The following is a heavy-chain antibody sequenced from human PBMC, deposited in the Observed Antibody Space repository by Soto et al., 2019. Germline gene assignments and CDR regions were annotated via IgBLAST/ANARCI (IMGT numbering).Heavy chain of an antibody. D-gene: IGHD3-10*01. CDR2: ISSSGTTI. V-gene: IGHV3-48*02. Sequence: GGSLRLSCAVSGFMFSDSAMNWVRQAPGKGLEWISYISSSGTTIYYADSVKGRFTISRDNAKKSLYLQMSSMRDEDTAVYYCAIRGNWGQGTLVTVSS. J-gene: IGHJ4*02. CDR1: GFMFSDSA. CDR3: AIRGN.